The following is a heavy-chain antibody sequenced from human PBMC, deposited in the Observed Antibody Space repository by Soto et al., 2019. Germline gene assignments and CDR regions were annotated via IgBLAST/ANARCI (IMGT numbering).Heavy chain of an antibody. D-gene: IGHD2-2*01. J-gene: IGHJ4*02. V-gene: IGHV5-51*01. Sequence: GESLKISWKGSGYSFTSYWIGWVRQMPGKGLEWMGIIYPGDSDTRYSPSFQGQVNISADKSISTAYLQWRSLKASDTAMYYCARLHYYACSSPYFDYWRQGTLVAASS. CDR1: GYSFTSYW. CDR3: ARLHYYACSSPYFDY. CDR2: IYPGDSDT.